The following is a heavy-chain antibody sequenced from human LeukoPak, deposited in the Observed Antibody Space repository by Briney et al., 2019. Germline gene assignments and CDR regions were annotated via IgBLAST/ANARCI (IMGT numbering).Heavy chain of an antibody. CDR1: GGTFSSYA. D-gene: IGHD2-15*01. CDR2: IIPIFGTA. V-gene: IGHV1-69*05. J-gene: IGHJ4*02. CDR3: ARAGERVAFDY. Sequence: ASVKVSCKASGGTFSSYAISWVRQAPGQGLEWMGRIIPIFGTANYAKKFQGRVTITTVESTSTAYIELRSLRYEDTAVYYCARAGERVAFDYWGQGTLVTVSS.